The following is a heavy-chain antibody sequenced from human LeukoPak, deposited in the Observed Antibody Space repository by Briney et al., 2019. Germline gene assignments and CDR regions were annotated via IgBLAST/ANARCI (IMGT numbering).Heavy chain of an antibody. V-gene: IGHV3-23*01. Sequence: GGSLGLSCPASGFTFTNFAISWVRQAPGKGLEWVSGILASGGTTYYADSVKGRFTSSRDNSKNTLYLQMSSLRAEDTAIYYCAKNYYDFTGPYSWVFDYWGQGTLVTVSS. CDR1: GFTFTNFA. CDR2: ILASGGTT. CDR3: AKNYYDFTGPYSWVFDY. D-gene: IGHD3-22*01. J-gene: IGHJ4*02.